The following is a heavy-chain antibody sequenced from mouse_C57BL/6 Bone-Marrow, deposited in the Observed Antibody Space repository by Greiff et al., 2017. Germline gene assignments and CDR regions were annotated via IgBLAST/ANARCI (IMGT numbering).Heavy chain of an antibody. V-gene: IGHV1-82*01. Sequence: VQLQQSGPELVKPGASVKISCKASGYAFSSSWLNWVKQRPGTGLEWIGRIYPGDGDTNYNGKFKGKATLTADKSSSTAYMQLSSLTSEDSAVYFCARRGRLRRNCARGCWGQGTSVTVSS. J-gene: IGHJ4*01. D-gene: IGHD2-4*01. CDR1: GYAFSSSW. CDR2: IYPGDGDT. CDR3: ARRGRLRRNCARGC.